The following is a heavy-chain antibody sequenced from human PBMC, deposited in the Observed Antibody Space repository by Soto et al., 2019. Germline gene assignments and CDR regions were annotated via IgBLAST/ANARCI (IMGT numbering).Heavy chain of an antibody. CDR1: GFTFSSYA. CDR3: ARDLGGNWNDYYYGMDV. V-gene: IGHV3-30-3*01. J-gene: IGHJ6*02. CDR2: ISYDGSNK. D-gene: IGHD1-1*01. Sequence: GGSLRLSCAASGFTFSSYAMHWVRQAPGKGLEWVAVISYDGSNKYYADSVKGRFTISRDNSKNTLYLQMNSLRAEDTAVYYCARDLGGNWNDYYYGMDVFGQGTTVTLSS.